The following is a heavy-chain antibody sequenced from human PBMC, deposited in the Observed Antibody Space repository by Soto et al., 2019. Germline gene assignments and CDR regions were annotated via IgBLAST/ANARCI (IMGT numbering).Heavy chain of an antibody. D-gene: IGHD6-19*01. CDR1: GGSISSSSYY. CDR2: IYYSGST. J-gene: IGHJ3*02. V-gene: IGHV4-39*01. Sequence: QLQLQEWGPGLVKPSETLSLTCTVSGGSISSSSYYWGWIRQPPGKGLEWIGSIYYSGSTYYNPSLKSRVTISVDTSKNQFSLKLSSVTAADTAVYYCARQKGYSSGWYLDAFDIWGQGTMVTVSS. CDR3: ARQKGYSSGWYLDAFDI.